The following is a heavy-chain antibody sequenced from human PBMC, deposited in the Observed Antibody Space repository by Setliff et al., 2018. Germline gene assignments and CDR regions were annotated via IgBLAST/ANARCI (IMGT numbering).Heavy chain of an antibody. V-gene: IGHV1-2*02. CDR1: GYTFTGYY. CDR2: INPNSGGT. CDR3: ARERALLRYFDWSSYYYYYGMDV. D-gene: IGHD3-9*01. Sequence: RASVKVSCKASGYTFTGYYMHWVRQAPGQGLEWMGWINPNSGGTDYAQKFQGRVTMTRDTSISTAYMELSRLRSDDTAVYYCARERALLRYFDWSSYYYYYGMDVWGQGTTVTVSS. J-gene: IGHJ6*02.